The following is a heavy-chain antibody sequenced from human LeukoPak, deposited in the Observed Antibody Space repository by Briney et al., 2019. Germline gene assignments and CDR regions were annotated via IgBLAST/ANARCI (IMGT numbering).Heavy chain of an antibody. CDR3: TRGLEGFTAYDDY. Sequence: GGSLRLSCTASGFSVGDYAMSWVRQAPGKGLEWVGFIRSKTYGGTADYAASVEGRFTISRDDSNNIAYLQMNSLKSQDTAVYYCTRGLEGFTAYDDYWGQGTLVTVSS. D-gene: IGHD5-12*01. CDR1: GFSVGDYA. J-gene: IGHJ4*02. V-gene: IGHV3-49*04. CDR2: IRSKTYGGTA.